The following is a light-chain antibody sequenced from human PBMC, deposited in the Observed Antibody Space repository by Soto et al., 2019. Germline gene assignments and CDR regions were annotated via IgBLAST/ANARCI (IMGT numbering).Light chain of an antibody. CDR3: RQYGSFSPIT. J-gene: IGKJ4*01. CDR1: RSISNW. Sequence: DIQMTQSPSTLSASVGDRVTITCRASRSISNWLAWYQQRPGIAPKLLIFDASILQSGVPPRFSGSGSGTEFTLSISRLQTDDFATYYCRQYGSFSPITFGGGTKVDIK. V-gene: IGKV1-5*01. CDR2: DAS.